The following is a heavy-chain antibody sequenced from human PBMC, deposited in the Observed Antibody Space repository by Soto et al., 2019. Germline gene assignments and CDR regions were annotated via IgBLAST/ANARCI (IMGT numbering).Heavy chain of an antibody. D-gene: IGHD6-13*01. Sequence: GESLKISCKGSGYSFTSYWIGWVRQMPGKGLEWMGIIYPGDSDTRYSPSFQGQVTISADKSISTAYLQWSSLKASDTAMYYCARLSTGYSSSWYYGMDVWGQGTTVTVSS. CDR1: GYSFTSYW. CDR2: IYPGDSDT. J-gene: IGHJ6*02. V-gene: IGHV5-51*01. CDR3: ARLSTGYSSSWYYGMDV.